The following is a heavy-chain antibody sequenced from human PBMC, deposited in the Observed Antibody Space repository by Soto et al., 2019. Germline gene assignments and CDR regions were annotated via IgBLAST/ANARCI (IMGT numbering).Heavy chain of an antibody. CDR3: AKSAHPATVTLYYFDY. Sequence: QVQLVESGGGVVQPGRSLRLSCAASGFNFNNYAMHWVRQAPGKGLEWVTLISEDGSKKFFADSVKGRFTVSRDNSKNTVFLQMNSLKSEDTAVYYCAKSAHPATVTLYYFDYWRQGTLVSVSS. CDR1: GFNFNNYA. D-gene: IGHD4-17*01. J-gene: IGHJ4*02. V-gene: IGHV3-30*18. CDR2: ISEDGSKK.